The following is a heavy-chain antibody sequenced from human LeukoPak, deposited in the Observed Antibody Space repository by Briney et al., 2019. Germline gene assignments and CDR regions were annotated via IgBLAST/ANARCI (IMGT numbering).Heavy chain of an antibody. CDR1: GGSISSGDYY. CDR3: ARRGRNYYGMDV. Sequence: SETLSLTCTVSGGSISSGDYYWSWIRQPPGKGLEWIGYIYYSGSTYYNPSLKSRVTISVDTSKNQFSLKLSSVTAVDTAVYYCARRGRNYYGMDVWGQGTTVTVSS. J-gene: IGHJ6*02. V-gene: IGHV4-30-4*01. CDR2: IYYSGST.